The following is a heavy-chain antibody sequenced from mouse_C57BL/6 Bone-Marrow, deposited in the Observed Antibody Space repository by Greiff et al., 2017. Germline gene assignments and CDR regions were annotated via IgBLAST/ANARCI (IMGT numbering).Heavy chain of an antibody. CDR3: ARFYGPGYYFDY. CDR2: IYPGSGST. D-gene: IGHD1-2*01. J-gene: IGHJ2*01. V-gene: IGHV1-55*01. Sequence: QVQLQQPGAELVKPGASVKMSCKASGYTFTRSWITWVKQRPGQGLEWIGDIYPGSGSTNYNEKFKSKATLTVDTSSSTAYMQLSSLTSEDSAVYYCARFYGPGYYFDYWGQGTTLTVSS. CDR1: GYTFTRSW.